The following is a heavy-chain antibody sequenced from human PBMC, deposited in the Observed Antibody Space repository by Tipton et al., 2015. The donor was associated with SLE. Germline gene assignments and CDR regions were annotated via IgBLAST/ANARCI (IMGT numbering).Heavy chain of an antibody. CDR3: AREDWYFDL. J-gene: IGHJ2*01. V-gene: IGHV4-30-2*01. CDR2: IYHSGSI. Sequence: TLSLTCAVSGGSISSGGYSWSWIRQPPGKGLEWIGYIYHSGSIYYNPSLKSRVTISVDRSKNQFSLKLSSVTAADTAVYYCAREDWYFDLWGRGTLVTVSS. CDR1: GGSISSGGYS.